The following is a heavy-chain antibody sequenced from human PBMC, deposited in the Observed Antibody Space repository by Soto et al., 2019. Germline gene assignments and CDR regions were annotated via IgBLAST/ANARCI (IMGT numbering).Heavy chain of an antibody. CDR3: AKDKYDTPRSFDY. J-gene: IGHJ4*02. V-gene: IGHV3-23*01. Sequence: GGALRLSCASSGFPLCSYALSWVRPAPGKGLEWVSAISGSGGSTYYADSVKGRFTVSRDNSKNTLYLQMNSLRAEDTAVYYCAKDKYDTPRSFDYWGQGTLVTVSS. D-gene: IGHD3-9*01. CDR1: GFPLCSYA. CDR2: ISGSGGST.